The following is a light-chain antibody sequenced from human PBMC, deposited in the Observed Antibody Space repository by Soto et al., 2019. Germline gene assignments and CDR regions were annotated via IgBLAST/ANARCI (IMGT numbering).Light chain of an antibody. CDR1: QSVSNNY. J-gene: IGKJ4*01. V-gene: IGKV3-20*01. Sequence: EILLTQSQGTLSLSPGERATLSCGASQSVSNNYLAWYQQKPGQAPRLLMYGASNRATGIPDRFSGSGSGTDFTLTISSLQSEDFATYFCQQSFSFPATFGGGTKVDIK. CDR2: GAS. CDR3: QQSFSFPAT.